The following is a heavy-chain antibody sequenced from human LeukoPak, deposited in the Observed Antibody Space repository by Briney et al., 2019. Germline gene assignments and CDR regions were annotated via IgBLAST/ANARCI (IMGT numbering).Heavy chain of an antibody. Sequence: KPSETLSLTCTVSGGSISSYYWSWIRQPAGKGLEWIGRIYPSGSTNYNPSLKSRVTMSVDTSKNQFSLKLSSVTAADTAVYYCARAGGIWFGELFAGYYFDYWGQGTLVTVSS. J-gene: IGHJ4*02. CDR1: GGSISSYY. CDR3: ARAGGIWFGELFAGYYFDY. D-gene: IGHD3-10*01. CDR2: IYPSGST. V-gene: IGHV4-4*07.